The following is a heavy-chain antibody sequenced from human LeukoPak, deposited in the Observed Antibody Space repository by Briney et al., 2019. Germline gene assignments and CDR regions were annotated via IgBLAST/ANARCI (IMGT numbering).Heavy chain of an antibody. CDR1: GGSISSYY. CDR3: ARGITMIASRYYYYYYYMDV. Sequence: ASETLSLTCTVSGGSISSYYWSWIRQPPGKGLEWIGYIYYSGSTNYNPSLKSRVTISVDTSKNQFSLKLSSVTAADTAVYYCARGITMIASRYYYYYYYMDVWGKGTTVTISS. D-gene: IGHD3-22*01. CDR2: IYYSGST. J-gene: IGHJ6*03. V-gene: IGHV4-59*01.